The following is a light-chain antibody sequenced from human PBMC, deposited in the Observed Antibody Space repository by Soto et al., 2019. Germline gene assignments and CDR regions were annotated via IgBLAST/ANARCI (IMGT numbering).Light chain of an antibody. Sequence: QSALTQPASVSGSPGQSITISCTGTSSDVGGYRYVSWFQHHPGKAPKLIIYEVSNRPSGISDRFSGSKSGNTASLTISGLQAEDEADYYCNSYAGSNNPYVFGTGTKVTVL. CDR3: NSYAGSNNPYV. CDR1: SSDVGGYRY. V-gene: IGLV2-14*01. CDR2: EVS. J-gene: IGLJ1*01.